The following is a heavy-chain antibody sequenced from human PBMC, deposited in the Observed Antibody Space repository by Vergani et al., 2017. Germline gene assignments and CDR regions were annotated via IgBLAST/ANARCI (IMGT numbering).Heavy chain of an antibody. CDR3: AKAGSVTSGSLQYNFYMDV. CDR2: ISNDESKK. Sequence: QVQLAESGGGRVQPGRSLRLSCAASGFSFSSHAILWVRQAPGKGLEWVAVISNDESKKYYADSVKGRFTISRDNSKNTLDLQMNSLRTQDTAVYYCAKAGSVTSGSLQYNFYMDVWGKGTTVTVS. D-gene: IGHD3-10*01. J-gene: IGHJ6*03. V-gene: IGHV3-30*18. CDR1: GFSFSSHA.